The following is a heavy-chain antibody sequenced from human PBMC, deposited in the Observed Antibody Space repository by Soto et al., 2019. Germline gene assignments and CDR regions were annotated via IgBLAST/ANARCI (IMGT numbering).Heavy chain of an antibody. V-gene: IGHV4-34*01. CDR2: INHSGST. CDR3: AIGRGRPDSSSPN. CDR1: GGSFSGYY. D-gene: IGHD6-6*01. J-gene: IGHJ4*02. Sequence: QVQLQQWGAGLLKPSETLSLTCAVYGGSFSGYYWSWIRQPPGKGLEWVGEINHSGSTNYIPSLKSRVTILVDESKSQFSLKLSSVTAADTAVYYYAIGRGRPDSSSPNWGQGTLVTVSS.